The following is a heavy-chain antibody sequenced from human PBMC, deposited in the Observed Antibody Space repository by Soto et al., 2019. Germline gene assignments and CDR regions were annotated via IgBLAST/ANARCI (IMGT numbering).Heavy chain of an antibody. CDR2: IYYSGST. CDR1: GGSFSGYY. D-gene: IGHD3-10*01. CDR3: ARQNGGYYYYYMDV. J-gene: IGHJ6*03. Sequence: SETLSLTCAVYGGSFSGYYWSWIRQPPGKGLEWIGYIYYSGSTNYNPSLKSRVTISVDTSKNQFSLKLSSVTAADTAVYYCARQNGGYYYYYMDVWGKGTTVTVSS. V-gene: IGHV4-59*08.